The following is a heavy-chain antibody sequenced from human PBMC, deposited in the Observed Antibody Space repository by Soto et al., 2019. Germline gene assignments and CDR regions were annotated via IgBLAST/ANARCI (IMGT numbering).Heavy chain of an antibody. CDR2: INPSGGST. D-gene: IGHD2-15*01. J-gene: IGHJ4*02. CDR1: GYTFTSYY. Sequence: ASVKVSCKASGYTFTSYYMHWVRQAPGQGLEWMGIINPSGGSTSYAQKFQGRVTMTRDTSTSTVYMELSSLRSEDTAVYYCASGVVAANGPFRSEYSGQGTLVTVST. CDR3: ASGVVAANGPFRSEY. V-gene: IGHV1-46*01.